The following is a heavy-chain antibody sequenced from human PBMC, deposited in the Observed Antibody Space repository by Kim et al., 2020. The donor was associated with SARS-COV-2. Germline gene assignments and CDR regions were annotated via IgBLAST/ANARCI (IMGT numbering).Heavy chain of an antibody. J-gene: IGHJ5*02. Sequence: SETLSLTCTVSGGSISTTSYYRGWIRQAPGTGLAWIGCAYYTGSAYYNPSLKSRITMSVDTSKNQFSLKLTSVTAADTAVYFCARQSISSDSFDPWGQGT. V-gene: IGHV4-39*01. D-gene: IGHD2-15*01. CDR1: GGSISTTSYY. CDR3: ARQSISSDSFDP. CDR2: AYYTGSA.